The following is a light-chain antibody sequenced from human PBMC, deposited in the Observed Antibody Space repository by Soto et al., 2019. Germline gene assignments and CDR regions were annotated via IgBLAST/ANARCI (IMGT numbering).Light chain of an antibody. CDR2: DAS. J-gene: IGKJ4*01. CDR3: QQYGSCSPIT. CDR1: RSISNW. Sequence: DIQMTQSPSTLSASVGDRVTITCRASRSISNWLAWYQQRPGIAPKLLIFDASILQSGVPSRSSGSGSGTEFTLSISRLQTDDFATYYCQQYGSCSPITFGGGTKVDI. V-gene: IGKV1-5*01.